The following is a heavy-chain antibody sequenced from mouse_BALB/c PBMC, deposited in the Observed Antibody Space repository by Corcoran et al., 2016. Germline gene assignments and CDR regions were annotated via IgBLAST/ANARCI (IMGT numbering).Heavy chain of an antibody. D-gene: IGHD1-1*01. CDR2: INTYTGAP. V-gene: IGHV9-1*02. CDR1: GYSFTNNG. J-gene: IGHJ3*01. Sequence: QSQLVQSGPELKKPGETVKISSKASGYSFTNNGMKWVKQAPGKGLKWMEWINTYTGAPTYADDFKGRFAFSIAISASTAYLQINNLKNEEMATYFCARSQYYGSSYWFAYWGQGTLVTVSA. CDR3: ARSQYYGSSYWFAY.